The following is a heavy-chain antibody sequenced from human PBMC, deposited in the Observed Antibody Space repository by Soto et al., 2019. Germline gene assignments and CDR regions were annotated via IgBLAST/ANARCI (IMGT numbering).Heavy chain of an antibody. V-gene: IGHV1-18*01. J-gene: IGHJ6*02. D-gene: IGHD2-2*01. CDR1: GYTFSNYG. CDR3: ASSFTSSQWRYGMDV. Sequence: QVQLVQSGAEVKKPAASVKVSCKASGYTFSNYGFSWVRQAPGQRLEWMGWISAYNGNTNYAQKVQDRVTMTTDTSTGTAYMELRSLRSDDTAVYYCASSFTSSQWRYGMDVWGQGTTVTVSS. CDR2: ISAYNGNT.